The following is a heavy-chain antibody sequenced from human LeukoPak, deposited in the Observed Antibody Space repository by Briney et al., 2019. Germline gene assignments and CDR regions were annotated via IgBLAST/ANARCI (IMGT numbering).Heavy chain of an antibody. D-gene: IGHD6-6*01. Sequence: ASVKVSCKASGYTFTSCYMHWVRQAPGQGLEWMGIINPSGGSTSYAQKFQGRVTMTRDMSTSTVYMELSSLRSEDTAVYYCAREGRSSSSWLTESNWFDPWGQGTLVTVSS. CDR3: AREGRSSSSWLTESNWFDP. CDR1: GYTFTSCY. J-gene: IGHJ5*02. V-gene: IGHV1-46*01. CDR2: INPSGGST.